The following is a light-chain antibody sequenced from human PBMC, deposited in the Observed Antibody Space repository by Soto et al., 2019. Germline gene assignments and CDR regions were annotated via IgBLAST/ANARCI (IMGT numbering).Light chain of an antibody. Sequence: DIQMTQSPSSLSASVGDRVTITFQASQDISNYLNWYQQKPGKAPKLLIYAASSLQSGVPSRFSGSGSGTDFTLIITSLQPEDFATYSCQQSYSAPLTFGGGTKVDIK. V-gene: IGKV1-39*01. CDR2: AAS. CDR1: QDISNY. CDR3: QQSYSAPLT. J-gene: IGKJ4*01.